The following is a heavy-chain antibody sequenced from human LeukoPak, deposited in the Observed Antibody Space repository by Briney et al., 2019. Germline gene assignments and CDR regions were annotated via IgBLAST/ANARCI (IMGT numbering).Heavy chain of an antibody. J-gene: IGHJ4*02. Sequence: SETLSLTCTVSGGSFNSNYWSWLRQTQGKGLEWIGYIYSSGGTKYNPSLESRVPFSVDAAKNQIYLKLNSVTPADTAVYSCARAWNRHYFDYWGQGTLVLVSS. CDR2: IYSSGGT. D-gene: IGHD1-1*01. V-gene: IGHV4-59*01. CDR1: GGSFNSNY. CDR3: ARAWNRHYFDY.